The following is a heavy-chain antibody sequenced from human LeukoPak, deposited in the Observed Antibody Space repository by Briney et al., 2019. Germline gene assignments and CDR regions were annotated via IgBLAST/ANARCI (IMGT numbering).Heavy chain of an antibody. CDR2: IYPGDSNT. Sequence: GESLKISCKGSGYTFTSYWIGWVRQMPGKGLEWMGIIYPGDSNTRYSPSFQGQVTISADRSINTAFLQWSSLKASDTAVYYCARRIAASGAFDIWGQGTMVTVSS. D-gene: IGHD6-13*01. CDR1: GYTFTSYW. J-gene: IGHJ3*02. V-gene: IGHV5-51*01. CDR3: ARRIAASGAFDI.